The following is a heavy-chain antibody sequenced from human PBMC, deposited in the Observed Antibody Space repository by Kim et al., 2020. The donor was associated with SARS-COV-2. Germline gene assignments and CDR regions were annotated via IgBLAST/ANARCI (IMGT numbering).Heavy chain of an antibody. J-gene: IGHJ3*02. CDR2: ISSSSSTI. Sequence: GGSLRLSCAASGFTFSSYSMNWVRQAPGKGLEWVSYISSSSSTIYYADSVKGRFTISRDNAKNSLYLQMNSLRDEDTAVYYCARDNEREWELLDLASYAFDIWGQGTMVTVSS. V-gene: IGHV3-48*02. CDR1: GFTFSSYS. D-gene: IGHD1-26*01. CDR3: ARDNEREWELLDLASYAFDI.